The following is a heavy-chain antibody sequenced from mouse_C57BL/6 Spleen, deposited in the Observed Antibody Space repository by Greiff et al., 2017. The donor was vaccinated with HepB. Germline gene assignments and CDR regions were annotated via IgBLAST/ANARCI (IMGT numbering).Heavy chain of an antibody. V-gene: IGHV3-6*01. J-gene: IGHJ3*01. Sequence: EVQLQESGPGLVKPSQSLSLTCSVTGYSITSGYYWNWIRQFPGNKLEWMGYISYDGSNNYNPSLKNRISITRDTSKNQFFLKLNSVTTEDTATYYCARRYGSSPWFAYWGQGTLVTVSA. CDR1: GYSITSGYY. CDR2: ISYDGSN. D-gene: IGHD1-1*01. CDR3: ARRYGSSPWFAY.